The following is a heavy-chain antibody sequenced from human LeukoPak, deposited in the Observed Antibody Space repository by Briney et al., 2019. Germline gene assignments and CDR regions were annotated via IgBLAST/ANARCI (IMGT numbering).Heavy chain of an antibody. Sequence: GGSLRLSCAASGFTFSSYGMHWVRQAPGKGLEWVALIWYDGSNKNYADSVKGRFTISRDNSKNTLYLQMNSLRPEDTAVYYCANPPLNYYGSGSYYFGYWGQGTLVSVSS. CDR3: ANPPLNYYGSGSYYFGY. J-gene: IGHJ4*02. CDR1: GFTFSSYG. V-gene: IGHV3-33*06. CDR2: IWYDGSNK. D-gene: IGHD3-10*01.